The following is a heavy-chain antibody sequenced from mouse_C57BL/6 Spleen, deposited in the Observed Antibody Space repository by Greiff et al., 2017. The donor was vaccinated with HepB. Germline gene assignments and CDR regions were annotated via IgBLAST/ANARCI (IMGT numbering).Heavy chain of an antibody. V-gene: IGHV10-3*01. Sequence: EVQGVESGGGLVQPKGSLKLSCAASGFTFNTYAMHWVRQAPGKGLEWVARIRSKSSNYATYYADSVKDRFTISRDDSQSMLYLQMNNLKTEDTAMYYCVREGDYYDYDGAWFAYWGQGTLVTVSA. D-gene: IGHD2-4*01. J-gene: IGHJ3*01. CDR1: GFTFNTYA. CDR3: VREGDYYDYDGAWFAY. CDR2: IRSKSSNYAT.